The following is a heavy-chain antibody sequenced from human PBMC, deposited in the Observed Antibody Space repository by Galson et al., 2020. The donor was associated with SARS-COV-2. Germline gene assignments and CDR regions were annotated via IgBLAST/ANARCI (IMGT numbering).Heavy chain of an antibody. CDR1: GFTFSSYE. CDR2: ISSGGSTI. CDR3: AKENLQEGSGSYRGYFNGMDV. D-gene: IGHD3-10*01. J-gene: IGHJ6*02. V-gene: IGHV3-48*03. Sequence: GESLKISCAASGFTFSSYEMNWVRQAPGRGLEWVSYISSGGSTIYYADSVEGRFTISRDNSKNTLYFEMNSLRPEDTAVYYCAKENLQEGSGSYRGYFNGMDVWGQGTTVIVSS.